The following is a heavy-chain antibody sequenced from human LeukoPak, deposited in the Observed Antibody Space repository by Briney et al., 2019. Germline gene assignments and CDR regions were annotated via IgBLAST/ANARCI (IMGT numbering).Heavy chain of an antibody. J-gene: IGHJ4*02. D-gene: IGHD3-10*01. CDR1: EFAFSSYN. Sequence: GGSLRLSCVTSEFAFSSYNMNWVRQAPGKGLEWVANIKEDGRETYYVDSVKGRFTISRDNAKNSLYLQMHSLRAEDTAVYYCARLQSYSLDYWGQGTLVTVSS. V-gene: IGHV3-7*05. CDR2: IKEDGRET. CDR3: ARLQSYSLDY.